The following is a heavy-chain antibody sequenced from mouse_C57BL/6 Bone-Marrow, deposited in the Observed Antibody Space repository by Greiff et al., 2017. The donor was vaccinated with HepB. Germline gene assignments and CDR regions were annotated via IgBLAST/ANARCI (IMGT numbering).Heavy chain of an antibody. J-gene: IGHJ4*01. Sequence: DVKLVESGGGLVKPGGSLKLSCAASGFTFSSYAMSWVRQTPEKRLEWVATISDGGSYTYYPDNVKGRFTISRDNAKNNLYLQMSHLKSEDTAMYYCAREGDYYGSSLWGQGTSVTVSS. D-gene: IGHD1-1*01. CDR3: AREGDYYGSSL. CDR1: GFTFSSYA. CDR2: ISDGGSYT. V-gene: IGHV5-4*01.